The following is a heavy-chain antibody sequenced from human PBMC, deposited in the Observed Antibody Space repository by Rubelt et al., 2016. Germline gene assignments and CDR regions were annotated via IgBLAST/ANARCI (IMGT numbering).Heavy chain of an antibody. CDR1: GGTFSSYA. D-gene: IGHD2-2*01. Sequence: QVQLVQSGAKVKKPGSSVKVSCKASGGTFSSYAISWVRQAPGQGLEWMGWINTNTGNPTYAQGFTGRFVFSLDTSVSAAYLQISSLKAEDTAVCYCAGGRLVVPAAIFSWGQGTLVTVSS. J-gene: IGHJ5*02. V-gene: IGHV7-4-1*02. CDR2: INTNTGNP. CDR3: AGGRLVVPAAIFS.